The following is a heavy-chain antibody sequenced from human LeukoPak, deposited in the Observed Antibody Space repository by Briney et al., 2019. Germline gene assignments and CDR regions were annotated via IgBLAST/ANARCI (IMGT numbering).Heavy chain of an antibody. Sequence: PSETLSLTCAVSGGSISNYYLTWIRQPPGKGREWIGYIYYTGSTNYNPSLKSRVTISVDTSKNQFSLKLTSVTAADTAVYYCAREISMTVGGGAFDIWGQGTMVTVSS. V-gene: IGHV4-59*01. J-gene: IGHJ3*02. CDR1: GGSISNYY. CDR2: IYYTGST. D-gene: IGHD3-22*01. CDR3: AREISMTVGGGAFDI.